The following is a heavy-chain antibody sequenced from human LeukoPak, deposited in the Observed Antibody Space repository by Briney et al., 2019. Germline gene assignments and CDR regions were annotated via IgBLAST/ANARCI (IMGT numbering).Heavy chain of an antibody. D-gene: IGHD6-13*01. CDR3: ARAPSSWYDHHYFDY. CDR1: GGSISSSSYY. V-gene: IGHV4-39*07. Sequence: SETLSLTCTVSGGSISSSSYYWGWIRQPPGKGLEWIGSIYYSGSTYYNPSLKSRVTISVDTSKNQFSLKLSSVTAADTAVYYCARAPSSWYDHHYFDYWGQGTLVTVSS. CDR2: IYYSGST. J-gene: IGHJ4*02.